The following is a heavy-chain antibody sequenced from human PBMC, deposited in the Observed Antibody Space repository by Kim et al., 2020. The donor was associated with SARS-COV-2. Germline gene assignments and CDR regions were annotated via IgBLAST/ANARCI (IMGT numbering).Heavy chain of an antibody. CDR3: ATDKPYDYVWGSYRYPLLR. CDR2: FDPEDGET. D-gene: IGHD3-16*02. V-gene: IGHV1-24*01. J-gene: IGHJ4*02. CDR1: GYTLTELS. Sequence: ASVKVSCKVSGYTLTELSMHWVRQAPGKGLEWMGGFDPEDGETIYAQKFQGRVTMTEDTSTDTAYMELSSLRSEDTAVYYCATDKPYDYVWGSYRYPLLRWGQGTLDTVSS.